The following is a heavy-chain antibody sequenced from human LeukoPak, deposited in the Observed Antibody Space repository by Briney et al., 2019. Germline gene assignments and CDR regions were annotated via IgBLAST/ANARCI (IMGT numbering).Heavy chain of an antibody. D-gene: IGHD3-10*01. CDR3: AKSQQLAEEFSGFDY. J-gene: IGHJ4*02. CDR2: ISYDGSNK. V-gene: IGHV3-30*18. CDR1: GFTFSSYG. Sequence: GGSLRLSCAASGFTFSSYGMHWVRQAPGKGLKWVAVISYDGSNKYYADSVKGRFTISRDNSKNTLYLQMNSLRAEDTAVYYCAKSQQLAEEFSGFDYWGQGTLVTVSS.